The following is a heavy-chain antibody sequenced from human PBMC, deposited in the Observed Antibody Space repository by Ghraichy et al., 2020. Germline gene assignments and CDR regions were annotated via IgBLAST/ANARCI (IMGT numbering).Heavy chain of an antibody. CDR1: GFTFSDSA. V-gene: IGHV3-73*01. CDR3: TRGSSGSVVFDS. CDR2: VRSKTNSYAT. J-gene: IGHJ4*02. D-gene: IGHD6-19*01. Sequence: GGSLRLSCAASGFTFSDSAMNWVRQASGKGLEWVGRVRSKTNSYATEYAAPVTGRFTISRDDSKNTAYLKMNSLKTADTAVYYCTRGSSGSVVFDSWGQGTLGTDSS.